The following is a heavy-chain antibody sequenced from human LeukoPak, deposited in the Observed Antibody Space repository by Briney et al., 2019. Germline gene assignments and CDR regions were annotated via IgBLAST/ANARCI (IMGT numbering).Heavy chain of an antibody. CDR3: ARRKYSGYDAWGQYYYYYYGMDV. V-gene: IGHV3-11*01. D-gene: IGHD5-12*01. Sequence: GFLRLSCAASGFTFSDYYMSWIRQAPGKGLEWVSYISGSGSSIYYADSVKGRFTISRDNAKNSLYLQMNSLRAEDTAVYYCARRKYSGYDAWGQYYYYYYGMDVWGQGTTVTVSS. CDR1: GFTFSDYY. CDR2: ISGSGSSI. J-gene: IGHJ6*02.